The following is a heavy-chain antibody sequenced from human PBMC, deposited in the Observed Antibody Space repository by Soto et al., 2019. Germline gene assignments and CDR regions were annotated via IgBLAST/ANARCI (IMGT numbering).Heavy chain of an antibody. J-gene: IGHJ4*02. Sequence: QVRLVESGGGVVQPGGSLRLSCAASGFSFSTYDMHWVRQAPGKGLEWVAFVSYDGSNKYYADSVKGQFTISRDNSKNTLYLQMNRLRAGDTAVFYCAKGGGTFDHWGQGTLVTVSS. CDR1: GFSFSTYD. D-gene: IGHD3-16*01. CDR3: AKGGGTFDH. V-gene: IGHV3-30*18. CDR2: VSYDGSNK.